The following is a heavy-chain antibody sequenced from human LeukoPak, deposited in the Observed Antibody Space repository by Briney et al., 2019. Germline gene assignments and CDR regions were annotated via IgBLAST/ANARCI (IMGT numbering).Heavy chain of an antibody. Sequence: PSGTLSLTCTVSGGSISSYYWSWIRQPPGKGLEWIGYIYYSGSTNYNPSLESRVTISVDTSKNQFSLKLSSVTAADTAVYYCAGHHPRNTVDFWGQGTLVTVSS. CDR3: AGHHPRNTVDF. CDR1: GGSISSYY. CDR2: IYYSGST. V-gene: IGHV4-59*08. D-gene: IGHD2-8*02. J-gene: IGHJ4*02.